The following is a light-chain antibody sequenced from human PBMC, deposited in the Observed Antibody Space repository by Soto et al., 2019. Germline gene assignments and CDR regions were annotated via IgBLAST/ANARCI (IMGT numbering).Light chain of an antibody. CDR2: GNS. Sequence: QSVLTQPPSVSGAPGQRVTISCTGSSSNIGAGYDVHWYQQLPGTAPKLLIYGNSNRPSGVPDRFSGSKSCTSASLAITGLQAEDEADYYCQSYDSSLSGYVFGTGTKVTGL. CDR3: QSYDSSLSGYV. J-gene: IGLJ1*01. V-gene: IGLV1-40*01. CDR1: SSNIGAGYD.